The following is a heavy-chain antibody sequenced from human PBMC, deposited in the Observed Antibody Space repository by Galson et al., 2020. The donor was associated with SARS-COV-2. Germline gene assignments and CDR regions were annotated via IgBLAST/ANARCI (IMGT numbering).Heavy chain of an antibody. CDR1: GFTFSSYW. Sequence: GGSLRLSCAASGFTFSSYWMSWVRQAPGKGLEWVANIKQDGSEKYYVDSVKGRFTISRDNAKNSLYLQMNSLRAEDTAVYYCARDGGAYGDSYYYYYGMDVWGQGTTVTVSS. D-gene: IGHD4-17*01. J-gene: IGHJ6*02. CDR2: IKQDGSEK. CDR3: ARDGGAYGDSYYYYYGMDV. V-gene: IGHV3-7*01.